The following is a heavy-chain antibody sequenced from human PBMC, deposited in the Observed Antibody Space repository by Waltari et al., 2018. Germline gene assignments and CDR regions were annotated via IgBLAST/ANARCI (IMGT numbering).Heavy chain of an antibody. CDR1: GFTVSSNY. D-gene: IGHD1-26*01. CDR3: AREDTQWGGFDY. V-gene: IGHV3-53*02. CDR2: IYSGGST. Sequence: EVQLVETGGGLIQPGGSLRLSCAASGFTVSSNYMSWVRQAPGKGLEWVSVIYSGGSTYDADSVKCRFTISRDNSKNTLYLQMNSLRAEDTAVYYCAREDTQWGGFDYWGQGTLVTVSS. J-gene: IGHJ4*02.